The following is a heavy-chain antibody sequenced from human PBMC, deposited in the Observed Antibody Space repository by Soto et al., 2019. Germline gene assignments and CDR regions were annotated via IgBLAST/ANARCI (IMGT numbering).Heavy chain of an antibody. CDR1: GFTFSSAW. J-gene: IGHJ4*02. D-gene: IGHD1-26*01. CDR3: TNGSYEGY. Sequence: EVQLVESGGGLVKPGGSLRLSCAASGFTFSSAWMNWVRQAPGKGLEWVGRIKTKSQGETTDYTEPVKGRFTILRADSNNMLYLQKSSLNTEDTAVYYCTNGSYEGYWGQGTLVTVSS. V-gene: IGHV3-15*07. CDR2: IKTKSQGETT.